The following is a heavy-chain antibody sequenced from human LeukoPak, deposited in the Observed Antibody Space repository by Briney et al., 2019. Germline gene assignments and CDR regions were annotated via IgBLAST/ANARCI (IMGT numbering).Heavy chain of an antibody. Sequence: GGSLRLSCAASGFTFSSYSMNWVRQAPGKGLEWVSSISSSSSYIYYADSVKGRFTISRDNAKNSLYLQMNSLRAEDTAVYYCARDRERWLQSPNDAFDIWGQGTMVTVSS. J-gene: IGHJ3*02. D-gene: IGHD5-24*01. V-gene: IGHV3-21*01. CDR3: ARDRERWLQSPNDAFDI. CDR2: ISSSSSYI. CDR1: GFTFSSYS.